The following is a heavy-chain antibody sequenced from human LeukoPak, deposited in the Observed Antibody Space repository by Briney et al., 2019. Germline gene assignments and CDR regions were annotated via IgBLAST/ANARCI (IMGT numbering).Heavy chain of an antibody. Sequence: PSETLSLTCTVSGGSIHTNYWSWIRQPPGKGLEWIGYIYYSGSTNYNPSLKSRVTISVDTSKTQFSLKLSSVTAADTAVYYCVRVGDFWSGYLPYFDYWGQGTLVTVSS. J-gene: IGHJ4*02. D-gene: IGHD3-3*01. CDR2: IYYSGST. CDR3: VRVGDFWSGYLPYFDY. V-gene: IGHV4-59*01. CDR1: GGSIHTNY.